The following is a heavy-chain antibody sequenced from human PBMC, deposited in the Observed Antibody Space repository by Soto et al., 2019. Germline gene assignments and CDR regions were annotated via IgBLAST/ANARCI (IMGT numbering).Heavy chain of an antibody. J-gene: IGHJ4*01. CDR3: ARLGDYYQAFAY. CDR2: IYYTGTT. CDR1: GSPISSYY. D-gene: IGHD4-17*01. Sequence: SETLSLTCNVSGSPISSYYWSWFRQPPGQGLEWVGYIYYTGTTTYNPSLRSRVAISVDASKSQFSLDLRSVTAADTAVYYCARLGDYYQAFAYWGHGALVIVSS. V-gene: IGHV4-59*08.